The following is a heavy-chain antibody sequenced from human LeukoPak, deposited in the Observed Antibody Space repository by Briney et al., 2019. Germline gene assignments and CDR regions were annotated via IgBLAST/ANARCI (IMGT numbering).Heavy chain of an antibody. CDR1: GFTFSSYW. V-gene: IGHV3-7*03. J-gene: IGHJ5*01. CDR3: ATGVSTSGGYNWLDS. D-gene: IGHD5/OR15-5a*01. Sequence: GGSLRLSCAASGFTFSSYWMSWVRQAPGKGLEWVANIKQDGSGKYYVDSMKGRFTISRDNAKNSLHLQMNSLRAEDAAVYCATGVSTSGGYNWLDSWGQGTLVTVSS. CDR2: IKQDGSGK.